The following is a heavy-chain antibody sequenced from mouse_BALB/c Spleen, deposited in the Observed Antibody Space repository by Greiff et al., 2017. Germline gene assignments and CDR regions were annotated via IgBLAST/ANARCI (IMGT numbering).Heavy chain of an antibody. CDR2: INPSTGYT. J-gene: IGHJ2*01. CDR3: ARTGLYYRHDGGGFDY. CDR1: GYTFTSYW. D-gene: IGHD2-14*01. V-gene: IGHV1-7*01. Sequence: QVHVKQSGAELAKPGASVKMSCKASGYTFTSYWMHWVKQRPGQGLEWIGYINPSTGYTEYNQKFKDKATLTADKSSSTAYMQLSSLTSEDSAVYYCARTGLYYRHDGGGFDYWGQGTTLTVSS.